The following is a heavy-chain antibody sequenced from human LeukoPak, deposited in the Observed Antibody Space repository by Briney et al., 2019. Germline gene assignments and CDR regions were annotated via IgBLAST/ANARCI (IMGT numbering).Heavy chain of an antibody. CDR1: GFTFSSYA. Sequence: PGGSLRLSCAASGFTFSSYAVSWVRQAPGKGLEWVSSISGDSSDIYYADSVMGRSTISRDNAKNSVYLQINSLRAEDTAIYYCARRGYSDSSGYDYWGQGTLVTVSS. D-gene: IGHD3-22*01. CDR2: ISGDSSDI. V-gene: IGHV3-21*01. CDR3: ARRGYSDSSGYDY. J-gene: IGHJ4*02.